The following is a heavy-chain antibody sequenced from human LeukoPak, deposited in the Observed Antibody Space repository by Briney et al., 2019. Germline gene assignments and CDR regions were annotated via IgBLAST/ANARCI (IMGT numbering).Heavy chain of an antibody. J-gene: IGHJ4*02. D-gene: IGHD2-21*01. CDR2: IIPIFGTA. V-gene: IGHV1-69*05. Sequence: ASVKVSCKASGYTFTSYGISWVRQAPGQGLEWMGGIIPIFGTANYAQKFQGRVTITTDESTSTAYMELSSLRSEDTAVYYCASGGGERGPIDYWGQGTLVTVSS. CDR3: ASGGGERGPIDY. CDR1: GYTFTSYG.